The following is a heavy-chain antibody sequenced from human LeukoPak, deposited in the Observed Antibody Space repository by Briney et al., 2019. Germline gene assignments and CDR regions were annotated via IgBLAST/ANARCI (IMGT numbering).Heavy chain of an antibody. CDR2: INAGNGNT. J-gene: IGHJ4*02. Sequence: ASVKVSCKASGYTFTSYATHWVRQAPGQRLEWMGWINAGNGNTKYSQKFQGRVTITRDTSASTAYMELSSLRSEDTAVYYCARDEVVVNYYFDYWGQGTLVTVSS. CDR1: GYTFTSYA. D-gene: IGHD3-22*01. CDR3: ARDEVVVNYYFDY. V-gene: IGHV1-3*01.